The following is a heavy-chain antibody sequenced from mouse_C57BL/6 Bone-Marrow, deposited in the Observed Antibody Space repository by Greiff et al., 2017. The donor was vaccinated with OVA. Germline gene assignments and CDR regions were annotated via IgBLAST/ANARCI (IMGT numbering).Heavy chain of an antibody. CDR1: GFNIKDDY. CDR3: TRYDYGAWFAY. J-gene: IGHJ3*01. V-gene: IGHV14-4*01. D-gene: IGHD2-4*01. CDR2: IDPENGDT. Sequence: EVQLQQSGAELVRPGASVKLSCTASGFNIKDDYMHWVKQRPEQGLEWIGWIDPENGDTEYASKFQGKATITADTSSNTAYRQLSSLTSEDTAVYYCTRYDYGAWFAYWGQGTLVTVSA.